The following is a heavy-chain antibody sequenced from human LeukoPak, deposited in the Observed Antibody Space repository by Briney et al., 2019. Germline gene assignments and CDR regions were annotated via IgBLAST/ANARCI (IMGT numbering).Heavy chain of an antibody. CDR3: ARVSPEIVVVTGTGAPDY. D-gene: IGHD2-21*02. CDR1: GFTFINYG. V-gene: IGHV3-33*01. CDR2: IWYDGSKK. J-gene: IGHJ4*02. Sequence: PGGSLRLSCAASGFTFINYGTHWVRQAPGKGLEWVAVIWYDGSKKYYADSVKGRFTISRDNSKNTVYLQMNSLRAEDTAVYYCARVSPEIVVVTGTGAPDYWGEGTLVTVSS.